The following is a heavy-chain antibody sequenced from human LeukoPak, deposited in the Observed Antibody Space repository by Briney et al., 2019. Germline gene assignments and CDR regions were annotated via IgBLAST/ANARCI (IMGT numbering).Heavy chain of an antibody. V-gene: IGHV4-34*01. J-gene: IGHJ6*03. CDR3: ARGRWRSGTRYYYYYYYMDV. CDR1: GGSFSGYY. Sequence: SETLSLTCAVYGGSFSGYYWSWIRQPPGKGPEWIGEINHSGSTNYNPSLKSRVTISVDTSKNQFSLKLSSVTAADTAVYYCARGRWRSGTRYYYYYYYMDVWGKGTTVTVSS. CDR2: INHSGST. D-gene: IGHD2-2*01.